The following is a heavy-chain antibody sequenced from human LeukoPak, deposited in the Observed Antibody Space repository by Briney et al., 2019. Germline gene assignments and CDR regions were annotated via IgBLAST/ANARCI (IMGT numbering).Heavy chain of an antibody. D-gene: IGHD2-8*01. Sequence: GESLQISCKGSGYSFTSYWIAWVRQMPGKGLEWMGIIHPDDSDTRYSPSFQGQVTISADKSINTAYLQWSNLKASDTAMYYCARRGVPYNWFGPWGQGTLVTVSS. V-gene: IGHV5-51*01. CDR3: ARRGVPYNWFGP. J-gene: IGHJ5*02. CDR2: IHPDDSDT. CDR1: GYSFTSYW.